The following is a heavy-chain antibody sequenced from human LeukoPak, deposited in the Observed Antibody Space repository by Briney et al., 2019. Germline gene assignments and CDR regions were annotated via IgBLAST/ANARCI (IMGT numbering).Heavy chain of an antibody. D-gene: IGHD3-9*01. CDR2: ISGGSGTI. CDR3: ARAATYIYSDS. V-gene: IGHV3-48*04. Sequence: GGSLRLSCAASGFTFNDYNMNWIRQAPGKGLEWISFISGGSGTIKYADSVTGRFTISRDNAKNSLFLQMSSLRAEDTAIYYCARAATYIYSDSWGQGTLVTVSS. CDR1: GFTFNDYN. J-gene: IGHJ4*02.